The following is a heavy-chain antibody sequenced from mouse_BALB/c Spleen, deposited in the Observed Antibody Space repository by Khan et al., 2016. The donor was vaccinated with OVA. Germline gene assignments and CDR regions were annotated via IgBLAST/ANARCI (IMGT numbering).Heavy chain of an antibody. V-gene: IGHV3-1*02. CDR2: NYFSGSI. CDR3: TRDGNYMDY. Sequence: EVQLQESGPDLVKPSQSLSLTCTFTGYSITSGFAWHWIRPFPGNKLEWMAYNYFSGSINYNPSPKSRIPVLQDTSKNQFVLQLNSVTSVDTATYYCTRDGNYMDYWGQGTSVTVSS. D-gene: IGHD2-1*01. CDR1: GYSITSGFA. J-gene: IGHJ4*01.